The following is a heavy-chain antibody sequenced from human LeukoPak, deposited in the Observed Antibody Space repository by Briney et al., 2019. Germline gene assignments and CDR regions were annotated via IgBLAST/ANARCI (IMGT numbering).Heavy chain of an antibody. J-gene: IGHJ4*02. V-gene: IGHV4-59*01. D-gene: IGHD3-10*01. CDR2: IYYSGST. CDR1: GGSISNYY. Sequence: SETLSLTCTVSGGSISNYYWSWIRQPPGKGLEWIGYIYYSGSTNYNPSLKSRVAISVDTSKNQFSLKLSSVTAADTAVYYCARDASGSGSYYSFDYWGQGTLVTVSS. CDR3: ARDASGSGSYYSFDY.